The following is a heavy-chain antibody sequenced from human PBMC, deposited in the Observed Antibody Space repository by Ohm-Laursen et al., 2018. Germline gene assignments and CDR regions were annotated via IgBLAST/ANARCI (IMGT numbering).Heavy chain of an antibody. CDR3: AKIHCSGGSCYPNAFDM. Sequence: SLRLSCSASGFTFDDHVMHWVRQAPGKGLEWVSGISWNGGSLAYAASVKGRFTISRDNAKNFLYLQMNNLRPEDTALYYCAKIHCSGGSCYPNAFDMWGHGTRVTVS. J-gene: IGHJ3*02. V-gene: IGHV3-9*01. CDR2: ISWNGGSL. CDR1: GFTFDDHV. D-gene: IGHD2-15*01.